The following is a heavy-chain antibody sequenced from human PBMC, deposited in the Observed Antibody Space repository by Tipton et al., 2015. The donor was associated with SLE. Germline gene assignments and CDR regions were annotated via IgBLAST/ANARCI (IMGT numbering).Heavy chain of an antibody. V-gene: IGHV4-39*01. D-gene: IGHD1-14*01. CDR1: GGSISSSSYY. Sequence: TLSLTCTVSGGSISSSSYYWGWIRQPPGKGLEWIGSIYYSGSTYYNPSLKSRVTISVDTSKNQFSLKLSSVTAADTAVYYCARPPKTGYNVDPWGRGTLVTVSS. CDR2: IYYSGST. CDR3: ARPPKTGYNVDP. J-gene: IGHJ2*01.